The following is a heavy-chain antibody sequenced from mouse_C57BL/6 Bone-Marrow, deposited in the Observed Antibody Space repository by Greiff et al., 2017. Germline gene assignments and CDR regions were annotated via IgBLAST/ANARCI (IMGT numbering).Heavy chain of an antibody. CDR2: ISSGGSYT. Sequence: EVMLVESGGDLVKPGGSLKLSCAASGFTFSSYGMSWVRQTPDKRLEWVATISSGGSYTYYPASVKGRFTISRDNAKNTLYLQMSSLKSEDTAMXYCARIYSWYFDVWGTGTTVTVSS. CDR3: ARIYSWYFDV. D-gene: IGHD1-1*01. V-gene: IGHV5-6*01. J-gene: IGHJ1*03. CDR1: GFTFSSYG.